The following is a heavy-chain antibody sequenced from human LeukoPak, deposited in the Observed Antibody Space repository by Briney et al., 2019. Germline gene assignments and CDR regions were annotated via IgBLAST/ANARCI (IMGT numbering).Heavy chain of an antibody. CDR3: ARDITMVRGVPF. V-gene: IGHV3-74*01. CDR1: GFTFSSYW. D-gene: IGHD3-10*01. J-gene: IGHJ4*02. CDR2: INSDGSST. Sequence: GGSLRLSCAASGFTFSSYWMHWVRQSPGKGLVWVSRINSDGSSTSYADSVKGRFTISRDNAKNTLYLQMNSLRAEDTAVYYCARDITMVRGVPFWGQGTLVTVSS.